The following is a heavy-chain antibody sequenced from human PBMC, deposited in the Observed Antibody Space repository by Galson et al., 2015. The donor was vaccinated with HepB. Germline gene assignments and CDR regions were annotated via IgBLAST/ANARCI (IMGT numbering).Heavy chain of an antibody. CDR1: GFTFSSYA. D-gene: IGHD1-20*01. J-gene: IGHJ6*02. CDR3: ARASNWNDDYHYYGMDV. V-gene: IGHV3-30*04. CDR2: ISYDGSNK. Sequence: SLRLSCAASGFTFSSYAMHWVRQAPGKGLEWVAVISYDGSNKYYADSVKGRFTISRDNSKNTLYLQMNSLRAEDTAVYYCARASNWNDDYHYYGMDVWGQGTTVTVSS.